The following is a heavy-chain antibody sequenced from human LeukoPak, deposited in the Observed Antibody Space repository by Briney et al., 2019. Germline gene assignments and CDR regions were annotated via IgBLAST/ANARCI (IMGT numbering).Heavy chain of an antibody. J-gene: IGHJ5*02. CDR1: GGSISSYY. D-gene: IGHD3-22*01. CDR2: FYYSGST. V-gene: IGHV4-59*01. CDR3: ARAIDLATYYYDSSGYPNWFDP. Sequence: ASETLSLTCTVSGGSISSYYWSWIGQPPGKGLEGIGYFYYSGSTNYNPSLKSRVTISVDTSKNQFSLKLSSVTAADTAVYYCARAIDLATYYYDSSGYPNWFDPWGQGTLVTVSS.